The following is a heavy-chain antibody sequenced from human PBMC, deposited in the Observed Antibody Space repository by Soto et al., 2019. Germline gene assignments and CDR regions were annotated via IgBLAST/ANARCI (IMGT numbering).Heavy chain of an antibody. J-gene: IGHJ4*02. CDR3: EKDYCFGSGNEMNSCGFF. V-gene: IGHV3-23*01. CDR2: ISDSGRT. D-gene: IGHD3-10*01. CDR1: GFTFSSFA. Sequence: PGGSLRLSCAASGFTFSSFAMSWVRQAPGKGLEWVSGISDSGRTYYGDSVKGRYSISRDNSENTLFLQMISLKDEDTAIYYCEKDYCFGSGNEMNSCGFFWGQGAPVTVSS.